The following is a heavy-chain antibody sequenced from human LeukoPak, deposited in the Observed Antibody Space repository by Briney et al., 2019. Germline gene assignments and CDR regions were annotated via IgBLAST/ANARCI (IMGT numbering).Heavy chain of an antibody. J-gene: IGHJ5*02. CDR2: INPNSGGK. CDR3: ARGDGYSGYDDALGWFDP. CDR1: GFTFSNYA. V-gene: IGHV1-2*02. Sequence: GGSLRLSCAASGFTFSNYAMHWVRQAPGQGLEWMGWINPNSGGKNYAQKFQGRVTMTRDTSISTAYMELSRLRSDDTAVYYCARGDGYSGYDDALGWFDPWGQGTLVTVSS. D-gene: IGHD5-12*01.